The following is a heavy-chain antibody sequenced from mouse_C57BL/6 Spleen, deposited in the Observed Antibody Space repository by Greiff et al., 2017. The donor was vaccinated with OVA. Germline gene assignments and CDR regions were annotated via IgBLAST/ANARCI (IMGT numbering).Heavy chain of an antibody. CDR2: IYPGDGDT. D-gene: IGHD1-1*01. CDR1: GYAFSSSW. Sequence: LVESGPELVKPGASVKISCKASGYAFSSSWMNWVKQRPGKGLEWIGRIYPGDGDTNYNGKFKGKATLTADKSSSTAYMQLSSLTSEDSAVYFCARNDYGSSSNFDYWGQGTTLTVSS. J-gene: IGHJ2*01. CDR3: ARNDYGSSSNFDY. V-gene: IGHV1-82*01.